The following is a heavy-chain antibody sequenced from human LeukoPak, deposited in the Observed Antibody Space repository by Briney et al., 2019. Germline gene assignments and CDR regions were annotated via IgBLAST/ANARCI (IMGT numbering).Heavy chain of an antibody. J-gene: IGHJ5*02. CDR1: GFTFSSYD. Sequence: GGSLRLSCAASGFTFSSYDMHWVRQATGKGLEWVSAIGTAGDTYYPGSVKGRFTISRENAKNSLYLQMNSLRAGDTAVYYCARVQLEGWFDPWGQGTLVTVSS. D-gene: IGHD1-1*01. CDR2: IGTAGDT. CDR3: ARVQLEGWFDP. V-gene: IGHV3-13*01.